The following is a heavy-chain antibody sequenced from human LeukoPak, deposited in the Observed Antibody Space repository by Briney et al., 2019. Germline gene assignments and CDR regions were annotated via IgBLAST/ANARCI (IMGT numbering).Heavy chain of an antibody. CDR1: GGAISSSSYY. D-gene: IGHD6-19*01. V-gene: IGHV4-39*01. J-gene: IGHJ4*02. Sequence: PSETLSLTCTVSGGAISSSSYYWGRIGQPPGKGLEWIGSIYYSGSTYYNPSLKSRVTISVDTSKNQFSLKLGSVTAADTAVYYCAGLIAVAGMGNDYWGQGTLVTVSS. CDR3: AGLIAVAGMGNDY. CDR2: IYYSGST.